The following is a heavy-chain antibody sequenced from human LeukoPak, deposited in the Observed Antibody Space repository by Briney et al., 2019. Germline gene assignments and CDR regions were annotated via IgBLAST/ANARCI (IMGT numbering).Heavy chain of an antibody. CDR1: EFTFSSYA. J-gene: IGHJ6*02. D-gene: IGHD6-13*01. V-gene: IGHV3-23*01. CDR2: ISASGGST. CDR3: AKAKTAGTSRYYYYGMDV. Sequence: PGGSLRLSCAAFEFTFSSYATTWVRQAPGKGLEWVSAISASGGSTYYADSVKGRFTISRDNSKNTLYLQMNSLRAEDTAVYCCAKAKTAGTSRYYYYGMDVWGQGTTVTVSS.